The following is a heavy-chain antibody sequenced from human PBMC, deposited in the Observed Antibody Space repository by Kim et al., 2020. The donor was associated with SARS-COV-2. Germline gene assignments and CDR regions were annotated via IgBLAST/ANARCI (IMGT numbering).Heavy chain of an antibody. J-gene: IGHJ4*02. CDR3: AKVQRYSGSYYMSY. CDR1: GFTFSSYA. D-gene: IGHD1-26*01. CDR2: ISGSGGST. V-gene: IGHV3-23*01. Sequence: GGSLRLSCAASGFTFSSYAMSWVRQAPGKGLEWVSAISGSGGSTYYADSVKGRFTISRDKSKNTLYLQMNSLRAEDTAVYYCAKVQRYSGSYYMSYWGQGTLVTVSS.